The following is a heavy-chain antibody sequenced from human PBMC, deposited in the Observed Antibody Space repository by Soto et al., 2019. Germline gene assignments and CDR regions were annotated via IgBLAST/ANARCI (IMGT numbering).Heavy chain of an antibody. D-gene: IGHD6-19*01. CDR1: GFTFGSYS. J-gene: IGHJ3*02. CDR2: ISSSSSTI. V-gene: IGHV3-48*02. CDR3: ARDHDSSGWYDAFDI. Sequence: EVQLVESGRGLVQPGGSLRLSCAASGFTFGSYSMNWVRQAPGKGLEWVSYISSSSSTIYYADSVKGRFTISRDNAKNSLYLQMNSLRDEDTAVYYCARDHDSSGWYDAFDIWGQGTMVTVSS.